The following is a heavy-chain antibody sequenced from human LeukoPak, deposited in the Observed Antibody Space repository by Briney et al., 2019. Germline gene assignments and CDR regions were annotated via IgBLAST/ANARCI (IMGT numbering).Heavy chain of an antibody. CDR3: ARAIGDNYGSGSPQFPQPHMSYYNYMDV. V-gene: IGHV3-21*04. CDR1: GFTFSSYS. D-gene: IGHD3-10*01. Sequence: GGSLRLSCAASGFTFSSYSMNWVRQAPGKGLEWVSSISSSSRYIYYADSLKGRFTISRDNAKNSLYLQMNILRAEDTGFYYCARAIGDNYGSGSPQFPQPHMSYYNYMDVWGKGTRVTVSS. CDR2: ISSSSRYI. J-gene: IGHJ6*03.